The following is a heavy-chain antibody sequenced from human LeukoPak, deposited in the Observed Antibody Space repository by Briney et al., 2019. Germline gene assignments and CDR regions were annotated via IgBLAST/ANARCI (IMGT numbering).Heavy chain of an antibody. Sequence: GGSLRLSCAASGFTFSSYGMHWVRQAPGKGLEWVAVISYDGSNKYYADSVKGRFTISRDNSKNTLYLQMNSLRAEDTAVYYCAEKGGYFDWLLGHFDYWGQGTLVTVSS. D-gene: IGHD3-9*01. CDR3: AEKGGYFDWLLGHFDY. J-gene: IGHJ4*02. CDR1: GFTFSSYG. V-gene: IGHV3-30*18. CDR2: ISYDGSNK.